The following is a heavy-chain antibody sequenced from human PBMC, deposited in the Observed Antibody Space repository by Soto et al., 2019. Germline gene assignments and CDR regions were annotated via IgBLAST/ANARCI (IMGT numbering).Heavy chain of an antibody. CDR2: ISYDGSNK. CDR3: ANVGYDSSGYMSPVFFDY. Sequence: PVESLRLSCAAPGFTFSNYAMSWVRQAPGKGLEWVAVISYDGSNKYYADSVKGRFTISRDNSKNTLYLQMNSLRAEDTAVYYCANVGYDSSGYMSPVFFDYWGQGTLVTVSS. CDR1: GFTFSNYA. V-gene: IGHV3-30-3*01. J-gene: IGHJ4*02. D-gene: IGHD3-22*01.